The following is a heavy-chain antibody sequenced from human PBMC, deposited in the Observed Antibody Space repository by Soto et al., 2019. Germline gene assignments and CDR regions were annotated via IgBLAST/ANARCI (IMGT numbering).Heavy chain of an antibody. CDR2: IWYDGSNK. CDR1: GFTFSSYG. CDR3: ARDGRIPAASYWFDP. V-gene: IGHV3-33*01. J-gene: IGHJ5*02. D-gene: IGHD6-13*01. Sequence: ESGGGVVQPGRSLRLSCAASGFTFSSYGMHWVRQAPGKGLEWVAVIWYDGSNKYYADSVKGRFTISRDNSKNTLYLQMNSLRAEDTAVYYCARDGRIPAASYWFDPWGQGTLVTVSS.